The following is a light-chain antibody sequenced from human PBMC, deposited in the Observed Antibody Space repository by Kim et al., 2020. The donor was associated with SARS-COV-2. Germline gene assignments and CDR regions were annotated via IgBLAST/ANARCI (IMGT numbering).Light chain of an antibody. V-gene: IGLV2-8*01. Sequence: QSVTIPCTGTSSDIGGYNFVAWYQQPPSKAPKVMIYEVNKRPSGVPDRFSGSKSGNTASLTVSGLQAEDEDDYYCSSYAGRQNLVFGGGTQLTVL. J-gene: IGLJ2*01. CDR1: SSDIGGYNF. CDR3: SSYAGRQNLV. CDR2: EVN.